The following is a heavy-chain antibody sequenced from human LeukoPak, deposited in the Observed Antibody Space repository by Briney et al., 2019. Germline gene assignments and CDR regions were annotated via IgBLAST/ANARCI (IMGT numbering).Heavy chain of an antibody. D-gene: IGHD2-15*01. CDR3: AKIQRIVVVAATHSAL. V-gene: IGHV3-23*01. CDR2: ISGSGGST. Sequence: GGCLRLSCAAAGFTFSSNAMSWVRQAPGKGREWVSAISGSGGSTYYADSGKGRFTISRHNSKTTLYLKMNSLRAEDTAVYYCAKIQRIVVVAATHSALWGQGTLVTVSS. J-gene: IGHJ4*02. CDR1: GFTFSSNA.